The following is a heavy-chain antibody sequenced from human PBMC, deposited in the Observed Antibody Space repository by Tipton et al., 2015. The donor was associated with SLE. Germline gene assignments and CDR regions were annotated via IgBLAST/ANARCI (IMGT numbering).Heavy chain of an antibody. CDR3: ARDFRAAGNWFDP. CDR2: IYSNGNT. CDR1: GGSIVSGDYY. V-gene: IGHV4-61*02. J-gene: IGHJ5*02. D-gene: IGHD6-13*01. Sequence: TLSLTCTVSGGSIVSGDYYWSWIRQPAGKGLEWIGRIYSNGNTNYNPSLKSRISISIDTSKNRFSLNLSSVTVADTAVYYCARDFRAAGNWFDPRGQGTLVTVSS.